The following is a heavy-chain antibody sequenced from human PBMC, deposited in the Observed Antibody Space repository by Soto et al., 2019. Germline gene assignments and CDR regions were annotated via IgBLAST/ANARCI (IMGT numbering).Heavy chain of an antibody. D-gene: IGHD4-17*01. V-gene: IGHV4-34*01. CDR1: GGTLRGYS. CDR3: SRRTVMTSCFDH. CDR2: INYTGDT. J-gene: IGHJ5*02. Sequence: XETLPLTCAVDGGTLRGYSWTWIRQPPGKGLEWIGEINYTGDTKYNPSLKSRVTISLDTSKNQFSLNLSSVTAADMAVYYCSRRTVMTSCFDHWGLGTLVTVSS.